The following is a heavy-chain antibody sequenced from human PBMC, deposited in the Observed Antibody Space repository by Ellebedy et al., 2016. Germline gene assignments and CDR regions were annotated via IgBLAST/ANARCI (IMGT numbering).Heavy chain of an antibody. CDR3: ARWSGRFGELFPDY. J-gene: IGHJ4*02. CDR2: IYHSGST. CDR1: GYSISSGYY. Sequence: SETLSLTCTVSGYSISSGYYWGWIRQPPGKGLEWIGSIYHSGSTYYNPSLKSRVTISVDTSKNQFSLKLSSVTAADTAVYYCARWSGRFGELFPDYWGQGTLVTVSS. V-gene: IGHV4-38-2*02. D-gene: IGHD3-10*01.